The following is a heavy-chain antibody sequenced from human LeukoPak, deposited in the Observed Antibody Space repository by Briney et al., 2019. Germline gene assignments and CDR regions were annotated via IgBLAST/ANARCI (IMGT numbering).Heavy chain of an antibody. D-gene: IGHD4-17*01. V-gene: IGHV3-21*01. J-gene: IGHJ1*01. CDR3: ASLRDYGVFLQH. CDR1: GFTFSSYN. Sequence: GGSLRLSCAASGFTFSSYNMKWVRQAPGKGLEWVSSISSSSSYIYYADSVKGRFTISRDNAKNSLYLQMNSLRAEDTAVYYCASLRDYGVFLQHWGQGTLVTVSS. CDR2: ISSSSSYI.